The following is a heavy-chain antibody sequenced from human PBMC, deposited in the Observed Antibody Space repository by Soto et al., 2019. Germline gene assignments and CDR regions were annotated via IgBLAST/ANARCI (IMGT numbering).Heavy chain of an antibody. Sequence: QVHLVQSGAEVKKPGASVKVSCKASGYTFTNSGIIWVRQAPGQGLEWVGWITAYNGNTNYAKNLQDRVTITTATSTSTAYMELRSLRSDDTAVYYCARYYADYVSDYWGQGTLVTVSS. CDR1: GYTFTNSG. J-gene: IGHJ4*02. D-gene: IGHD4-17*01. V-gene: IGHV1-18*01. CDR3: ARYYADYVSDY. CDR2: ITAYNGNT.